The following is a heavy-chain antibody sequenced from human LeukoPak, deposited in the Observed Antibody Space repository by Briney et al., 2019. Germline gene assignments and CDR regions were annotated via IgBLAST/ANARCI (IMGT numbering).Heavy chain of an antibody. CDR3: ARDCLELRFGASQQCQDY. D-gene: IGHD1-7*01. Sequence: SVKVSCKDSGGTFSSYAISWVRQAPGQGLEWMGGIIPIFGTANYAQKFQGRVTITADESTSTAYMELSSLRSEDTAVYYCARDCLELRFGASQQCQDYWGQGTLVTVSS. V-gene: IGHV1-69*13. CDR1: GGTFSSYA. CDR2: IIPIFGTA. J-gene: IGHJ4*02.